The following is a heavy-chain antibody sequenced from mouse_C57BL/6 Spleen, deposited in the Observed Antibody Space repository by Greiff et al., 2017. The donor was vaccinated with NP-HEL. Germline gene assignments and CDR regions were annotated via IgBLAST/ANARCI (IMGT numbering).Heavy chain of an antibody. CDR3: AREGAYDYDEFDY. J-gene: IGHJ2*01. V-gene: IGHV1-64*01. CDR2: IHPNSGST. D-gene: IGHD2-4*01. CDR1: GYTFTSYW. Sequence: QVQLQQPGAELVKPGASVKLSCKASGYTFTSYWMHWVKQRPGQGLEWIGMIHPNSGSTHYNEKFKSKATLTVDKSSSTAYMQLSSLTSEDSAVYYCAREGAYDYDEFDYWGQGTTLTVSS.